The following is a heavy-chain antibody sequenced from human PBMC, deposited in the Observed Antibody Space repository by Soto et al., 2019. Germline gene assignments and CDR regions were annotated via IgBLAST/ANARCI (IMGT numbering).Heavy chain of an antibody. CDR3: ARDRPSVITGDSSH. Sequence: EVQLVESGGGLVRPGGSLRLSCAASGFTFSAYSMNWVRQAPEKGLEWVSSISSSGSTIYYADSVKGRFTISRDNAKNSLFLQMNILGVDDTAVYYCARDRPSVITGDSSHWGQGTLVTVSS. V-gene: IGHV3-21*02. CDR1: GFTFSAYS. J-gene: IGHJ4*02. D-gene: IGHD1-20*01. CDR2: ISSSGSTI.